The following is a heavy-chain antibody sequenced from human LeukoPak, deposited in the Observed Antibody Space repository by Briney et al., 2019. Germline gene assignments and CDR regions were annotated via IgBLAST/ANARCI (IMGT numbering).Heavy chain of an antibody. V-gene: IGHV3-74*01. CDR3: ARGGYNHGFDI. D-gene: IGHD5-24*01. J-gene: IGHJ3*02. CDR1: EFTFTNYW. Sequence: GGSLRLSCAASEFTFTNYWMHWVRQAPGKGLVWVSRIDNDGKDTIYADSVKGRFTISRDNAKNTLYLQMNSLRAEDTAVYYCARGGYNHGFDIWGQGTMVTVSS. CDR2: IDNDGKDT.